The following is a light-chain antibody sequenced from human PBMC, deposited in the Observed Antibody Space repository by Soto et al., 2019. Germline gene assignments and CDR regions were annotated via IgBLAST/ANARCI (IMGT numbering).Light chain of an antibody. CDR3: VAWDDSLNGYVV. CDR1: SSNIGSNT. J-gene: IGLJ2*01. Sequence: QSLLTQPPSASGTPGQRVTISCSGSSSNIGSNTVNWYQQLPGTAPKLVIYSNNQRPSGVPARFSGSKSGTSASLAISGLQAEDEADYYCVAWDDSLNGYVVFGGGTKLTVL. CDR2: SNN. V-gene: IGLV1-44*01.